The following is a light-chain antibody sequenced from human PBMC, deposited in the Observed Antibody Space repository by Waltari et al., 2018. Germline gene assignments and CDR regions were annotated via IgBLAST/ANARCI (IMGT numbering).Light chain of an antibody. CDR2: EVT. CDR1: SSDIGGYKY. CDR3: CSYAGSHTFYI. V-gene: IGLV2-11*01. J-gene: IGLJ1*01. Sequence: QAALTQPRSVSGSPGQSVTISCNGSSSDIGGYKYVSWYQHHPGTAPKLIIAEVTKRPSGLSGRLSVPKSGNTASLTISGLRSEDEADYYCCSYAGSHTFYIFGTGT.